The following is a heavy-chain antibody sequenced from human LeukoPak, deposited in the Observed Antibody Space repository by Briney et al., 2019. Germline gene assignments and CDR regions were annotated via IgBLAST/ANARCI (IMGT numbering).Heavy chain of an antibody. CDR1: GFTFSGYT. Sequence: PGGSLRLSCAVSGFTFSGYTMNWVRQAPGKGLEWLSAISSSRGYIYYADSVKGRFTISRDNAKNSLYLQMNSLRAEDTAVYYCARDPSSGWYLKGWFDPWGQGTLVTVSS. CDR3: ARDPSSGWYLKGWFDP. J-gene: IGHJ5*02. CDR2: ISSSRGYI. V-gene: IGHV3-21*01. D-gene: IGHD6-19*01.